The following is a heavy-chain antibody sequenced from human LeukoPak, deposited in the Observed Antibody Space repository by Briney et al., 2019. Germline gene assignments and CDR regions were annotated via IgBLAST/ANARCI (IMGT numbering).Heavy chain of an antibody. CDR1: GYSFTNYW. D-gene: IGHD5-18*01. CDR2: IYPGDSDT. J-gene: IGHJ4*02. Sequence: GESLKISCKGSGYSFTNYWIGWVRQMPGKGLEWMGIIYPGDSDTRYSPSFQGQVTISADKSISTAYLQWSSLKASDTAMYYCARTFYSGYSYGYFFDYWGQGTLVTVSS. CDR3: ARTFYSGYSYGYFFDY. V-gene: IGHV5-51*01.